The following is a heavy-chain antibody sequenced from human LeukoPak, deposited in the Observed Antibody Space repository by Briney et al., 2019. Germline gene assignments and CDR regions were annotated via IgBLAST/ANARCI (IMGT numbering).Heavy chain of an antibody. D-gene: IGHD6-19*01. J-gene: IGHJ3*02. V-gene: IGHV1-2*06. CDR2: INPDAGDT. CDR3: ARLSTATRHWLAAADI. CDR1: GYSFTDYF. Sequence: GASVKVSCKASGYSFTDYFLYWVRQAPGQGLEWMGRINPDAGDTNYAQTFQGRITMTRDTSISTAYMELSSLKSDDTAVYYCARLSTATRHWLAAADIRGQGTVVTVSS.